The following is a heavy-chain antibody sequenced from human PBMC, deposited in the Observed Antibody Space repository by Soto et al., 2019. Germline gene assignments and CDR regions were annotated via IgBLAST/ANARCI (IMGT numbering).Heavy chain of an antibody. J-gene: IGHJ6*02. CDR3: ARSCSGGSCYYSYYYYGMDV. Sequence: QVQLVQSGAEVKKPGASVKVSCKASGYTFTSYGISWVRQAPGQGLEWMGWISAYNGNTNYAQKLQGRVTMTTDTSTSTAYMELRSLRSDDTAVYCCARSCSGGSCYYSYYYYGMDVWGQGTTVTVSS. V-gene: IGHV1-18*04. CDR2: ISAYNGNT. D-gene: IGHD2-15*01. CDR1: GYTFTSYG.